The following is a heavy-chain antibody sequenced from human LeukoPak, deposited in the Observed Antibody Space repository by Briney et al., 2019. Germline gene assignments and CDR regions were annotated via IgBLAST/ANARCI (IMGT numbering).Heavy chain of an antibody. D-gene: IGHD7-27*01. CDR3: ARESYWGSSAKGFDY. J-gene: IGHJ4*02. CDR2: IDKTSSNI. CDR1: GFIFTDYS. Sequence: PGGSLRLSCAASGFIFTDYSIDWVRQAPGKGLEWISYIDKTSSNIYYADSVKGRFTISRDNAKNSLYLQMNSLGAEDTAVYYCARESYWGSSAKGFDYWGQGTLVTVSS. V-gene: IGHV3-48*01.